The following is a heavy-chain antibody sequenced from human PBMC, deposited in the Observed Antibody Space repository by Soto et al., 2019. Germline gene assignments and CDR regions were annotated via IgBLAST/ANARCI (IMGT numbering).Heavy chain of an antibody. CDR3: ARDGDSSGYYKDYYYGMDV. CDR1: GFTFSSYW. J-gene: IGHJ6*02. D-gene: IGHD3-22*01. CDR2: IKQDGSEK. V-gene: IGHV3-7*03. Sequence: GGSLRLSCAASGFTFSSYWMSWVRQAPGKGLEWVANIKQDGSEKYYVDSVKGRFTISRDNAKNSLYLQMNSLRAEDTAVYYCARDGDSSGYYKDYYYGMDVWGQGTRVTVSS.